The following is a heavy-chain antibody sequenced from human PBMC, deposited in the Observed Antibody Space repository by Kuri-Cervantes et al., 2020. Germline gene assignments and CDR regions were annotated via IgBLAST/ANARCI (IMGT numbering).Heavy chain of an antibody. CDR3: AKDGGVLRFLETSEYYFDY. Sequence: GGSLRLSCAASGFTFDDYAMHWVRQAPGKGLEWVSGISWNSGSIGYADSVKGRFTISRDNAKNSLYLQMNSLRAEDTALYYCAKDGGVLRFLETSEYYFDYWGQGTLVTVSS. CDR2: ISWNSGSI. J-gene: IGHJ4*02. V-gene: IGHV3-9*01. CDR1: GFTFDDYA. D-gene: IGHD3-3*01.